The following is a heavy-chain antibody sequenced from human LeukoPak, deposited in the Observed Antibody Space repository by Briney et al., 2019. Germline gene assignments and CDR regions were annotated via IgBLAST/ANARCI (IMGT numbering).Heavy chain of an antibody. CDR3: AGSSGWLFDY. V-gene: IGHV3-7*01. Sequence: GGSLRLSCAGSGFTFTNYWMNWVRQAPGKGLEWVANIKEDGSQIYYVDSVKGRFTISRDNAKNSVYLQINSLRAEDTAVYYCAGSSGWLFDYWGQGTLVAVSS. CDR1: GFTFTNYW. D-gene: IGHD6-19*01. CDR2: IKEDGSQI. J-gene: IGHJ4*02.